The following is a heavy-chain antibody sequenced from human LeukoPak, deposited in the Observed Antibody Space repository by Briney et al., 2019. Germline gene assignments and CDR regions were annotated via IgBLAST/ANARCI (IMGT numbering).Heavy chain of an antibody. Sequence: SETLSLTCAVYGGSFSSYYWSWIRQPPGKGLEWIGYIYYSGCTNYNPSLKSRVTISVDTSKNQFSLKLSSVTAADTAVYYCARHPITNDYGDYAFDPWGQGTLVTVSS. CDR3: ARHPITNDYGDYAFDP. J-gene: IGHJ5*02. CDR1: GGSFSSYY. D-gene: IGHD4-17*01. CDR2: IYYSGCT. V-gene: IGHV4-59*08.